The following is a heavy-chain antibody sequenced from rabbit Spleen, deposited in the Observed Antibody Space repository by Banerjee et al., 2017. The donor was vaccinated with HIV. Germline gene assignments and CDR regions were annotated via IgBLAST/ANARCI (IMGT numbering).Heavy chain of an antibody. CDR1: GFSFSSSYY. V-gene: IGHV1S45*01. CDR3: ARRETATGAGYDL. D-gene: IGHD6-1*01. Sequence: QEQLVESGGGLVQPEGSLTLTCTASGFSFSSSYYMCWVRQAPGKGLEWIACIYAGSGGYTYYATWAKGRFTVSKTSSTTVTLQMTSLTAADTATYFCARRETATGAGYDLWGQGTLVTVS. CDR2: IYAGSGGYT. J-gene: IGHJ4*01.